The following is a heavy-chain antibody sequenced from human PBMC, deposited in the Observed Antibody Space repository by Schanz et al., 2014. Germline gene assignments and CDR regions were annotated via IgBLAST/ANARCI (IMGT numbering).Heavy chain of an antibody. CDR2: INPSSGTT. V-gene: IGHV1-46*03. CDR3: ARGGFCDRTICDS. J-gene: IGHJ4*02. D-gene: IGHD3-22*01. Sequence: QVQLVQSGAEVKKPGVSVKVSCKASGYTFTTYYIHWVRQAPGQGLEWMGKINPSSGTTRIAQNLQGRLTVTRDTSTSTVNMELSSLRSEETAGYCGARGGFCDRTICDSWGQGTLVTVSS. CDR1: GYTFTTYY.